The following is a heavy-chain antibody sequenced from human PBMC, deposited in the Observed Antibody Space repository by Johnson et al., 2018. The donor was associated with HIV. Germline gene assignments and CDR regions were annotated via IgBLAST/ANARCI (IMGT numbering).Heavy chain of an antibody. CDR3: ASVPMIVVLDGAFDI. J-gene: IGHJ3*02. Sequence: VQLVESGGGLVQPGGSLRLSCAASGFTFSTYWMSWVRQAPGKGLEWVANIKQDGSEKYYVDSVTGRFTISRDNAKNSLYLQMNSLRAEDTAVYYCASVPMIVVLDGAFDIWGQGTMVTVSS. CDR2: IKQDGSEK. CDR1: GFTFSTYW. V-gene: IGHV3-7*01. D-gene: IGHD3-22*01.